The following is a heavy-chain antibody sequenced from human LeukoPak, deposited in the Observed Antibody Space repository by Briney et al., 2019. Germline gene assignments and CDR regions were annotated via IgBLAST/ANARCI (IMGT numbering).Heavy chain of an antibody. CDR3: AKPQFMIVVVTGAFDI. J-gene: IGHJ3*02. V-gene: IGHV3-23*01. Sequence: GGSLRLSSAASGLTCSSYAMSWVRQAPGKGQELVSTISGSGGSTYYADSVKGRFTISRDNSKNTLYLQMNSLRAEDTAVYYCAKPQFMIVVVTGAFDIWGQGTMVTVSS. CDR1: GLTCSSYA. D-gene: IGHD3-22*01. CDR2: ISGSGGST.